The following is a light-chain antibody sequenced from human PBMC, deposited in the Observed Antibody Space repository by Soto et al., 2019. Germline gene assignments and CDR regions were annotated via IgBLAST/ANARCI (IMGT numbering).Light chain of an antibody. CDR2: DAS. V-gene: IGKV3-11*01. CDR3: QQRSNWPRT. J-gene: IGKJ1*01. Sequence: EIVLTHSPATLSWSPGERATLSCRASQSVSSYLAWYQQKPGQAPRLLIYDASNRATGIPARFSGSGSGTDFTLTISSIEPEDFAAYYCQQRSNWPRTFGQGTKVDIK. CDR1: QSVSSY.